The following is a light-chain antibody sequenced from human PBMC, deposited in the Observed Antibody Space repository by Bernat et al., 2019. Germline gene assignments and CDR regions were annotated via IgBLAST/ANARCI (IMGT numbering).Light chain of an antibody. V-gene: IGLV2-23*02. Sequence: QSALTQPASVSGSPGQSITISCTGASSNVGNYHLVSWFQQHPGKVPNLMIYEVSDRPSGVSNRFSGSKSGNTASLTISGLQAEDEADYYCCSYATGGTFVFGGGTKLTVL. CDR1: SSNVGNYHL. CDR2: EVS. J-gene: IGLJ7*01. CDR3: CSYATGGTFV.